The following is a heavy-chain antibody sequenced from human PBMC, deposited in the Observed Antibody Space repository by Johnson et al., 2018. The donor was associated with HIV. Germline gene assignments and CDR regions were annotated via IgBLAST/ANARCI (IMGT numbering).Heavy chain of an antibody. CDR2: ISYDGSKK. D-gene: IGHD1-14*01. CDR3: AKARNLGASGGFDI. V-gene: IGHV3-30*18. J-gene: IGHJ3*02. Sequence: QVQLVESGGGVVQPGRSLRLSCAASGFSFSSYGMHWVRQAPGKGLEWVAVISYDGSKKYYADSVKGRFTIARDNSKNTLYLQMNSLRAEATAVYYCAKARNLGASGGFDIWGQGTMLTVSS. CDR1: GFSFSSYG.